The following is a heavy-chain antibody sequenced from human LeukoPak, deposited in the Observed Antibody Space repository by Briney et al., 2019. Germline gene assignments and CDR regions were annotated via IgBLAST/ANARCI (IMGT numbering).Heavy chain of an antibody. V-gene: IGHV1-69*06. CDR1: GGTFSSYA. J-gene: IGHJ4*02. CDR3: ATRQQQAFDY. CDR2: IIPIFGTA. D-gene: IGHD6-13*01. Sequence: ASVKLSCKASGGTFSSYAISWVRQAPGQGLEWMGGIIPIFGTANYAQKFQGRVTITADKSTSTAYMELSSLRSEDTAVYYCATRQQQAFDYWGQGTLVTVSS.